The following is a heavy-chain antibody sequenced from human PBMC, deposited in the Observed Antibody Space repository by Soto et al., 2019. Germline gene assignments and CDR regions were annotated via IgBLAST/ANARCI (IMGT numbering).Heavy chain of an antibody. CDR1: GGTFSSYA. CDR3: ARGSYGSGSYYRYYFDY. V-gene: IGHV1-69*13. Sequence: SVKVSCKASGGTFSSYAISWVRQAPGQGLEWMGGIIPIFGTANYAQKFQGRVTITADESTSTAYMELSSLRSEDTAVYYCARGSYGSGSYYRYYFDYWGQGTLVTVSS. CDR2: IIPIFGTA. J-gene: IGHJ4*02. D-gene: IGHD3-10*01.